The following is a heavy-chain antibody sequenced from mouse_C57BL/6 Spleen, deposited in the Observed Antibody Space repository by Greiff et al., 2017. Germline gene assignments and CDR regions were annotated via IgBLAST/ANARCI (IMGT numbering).Heavy chain of an antibody. CDR3: ARYYYGSSYPFAY. Sequence: EVQGVESGGGLVKPGGSLKLSCAASGFTFSSYAMSWVRQTPEKRLEWVATISDGGSYTYYPDNVKGRFTISRDNAKNNLYLQMSHLKSEDTAMYYCARYYYGSSYPFAYWGQGTLVTVSA. CDR2: ISDGGSYT. V-gene: IGHV5-4*01. J-gene: IGHJ3*01. D-gene: IGHD1-1*01. CDR1: GFTFSSYA.